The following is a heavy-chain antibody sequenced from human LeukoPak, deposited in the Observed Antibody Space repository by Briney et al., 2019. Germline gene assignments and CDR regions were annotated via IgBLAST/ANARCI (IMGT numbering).Heavy chain of an antibody. D-gene: IGHD2-15*01. CDR1: GGSISSFY. Sequence: SETLSLTCAVSGGSISSFYWSWIRQPPGKGLEWIGYVFYTEDTNSNPSLKSRVTMSLDTSKNQLSLRLTSVTAADTAVYYCARHPFATPFDHWGRGTLVTVSS. J-gene: IGHJ4*02. V-gene: IGHV4-59*08. CDR3: ARHPFATPFDH. CDR2: VFYTEDT.